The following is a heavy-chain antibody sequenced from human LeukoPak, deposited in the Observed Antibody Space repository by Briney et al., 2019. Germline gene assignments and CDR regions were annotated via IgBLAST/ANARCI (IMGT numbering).Heavy chain of an antibody. J-gene: IGHJ4*02. CDR2: INHSGST. Sequence: SETLSLTCAVYGGSFSGYYWSWIRQPPGKGLEWIGEINHSGSTNYNPSLKSRVTISVDTSKNQFSLKLSSVTAADTAVYYCVRHTSYGHFDFWGQGTLVTVSS. V-gene: IGHV4-34*01. CDR3: VRHTSYGHFDF. D-gene: IGHD3-10*01. CDR1: GGSFSGYY.